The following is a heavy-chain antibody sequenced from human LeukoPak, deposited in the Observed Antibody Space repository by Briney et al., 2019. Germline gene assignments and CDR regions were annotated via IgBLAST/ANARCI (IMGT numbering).Heavy chain of an antibody. D-gene: IGHD6-13*01. Sequence: GESLEISCQGSGYSFTSYWIGWVRQMPGKGLEWMGIIYPGDSDTRYSPSFQGQVTISADKSISTVYLQWSSLKASDTAMYYCARLVRIAAAVYSAFDIWGQGTMVTVSS. CDR3: ARLVRIAAAVYSAFDI. CDR2: IYPGDSDT. J-gene: IGHJ3*02. V-gene: IGHV5-51*01. CDR1: GYSFTSYW.